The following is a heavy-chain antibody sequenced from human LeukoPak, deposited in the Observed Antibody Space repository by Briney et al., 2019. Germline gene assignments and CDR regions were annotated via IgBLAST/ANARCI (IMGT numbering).Heavy chain of an antibody. J-gene: IGHJ3*02. V-gene: IGHV1-2*02. Sequence: ASVKVSCKASGYTFTGYYMHWVRQAPGQGLEWMGWISPNSGGTNYAQKFQGRVTMTRDTSISTAYMELSRLRSDDTAVYYCARGPPVEGYCSGGSCKDAFDIWGQGTMVTVSS. CDR1: GYTFTGYY. CDR2: ISPNSGGT. D-gene: IGHD2-15*01. CDR3: ARGPPVEGYCSGGSCKDAFDI.